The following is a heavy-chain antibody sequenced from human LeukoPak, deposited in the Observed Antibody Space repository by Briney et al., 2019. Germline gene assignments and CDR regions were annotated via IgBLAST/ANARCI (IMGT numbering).Heavy chain of an antibody. Sequence: PSETLSLTCTVSGGSISSGSYYWSWIRQPAGKGLEWIGRIYTSGSTNYNPSLKSRVTISVDTSKNQFSLKLSSVTAADTAVYYCARDRGLSWDSYGFLDYWGQGTLVTVSS. CDR1: GGSISSGSYY. J-gene: IGHJ4*02. V-gene: IGHV4-61*02. CDR2: IYTSGST. D-gene: IGHD5-18*01. CDR3: ARDRGLSWDSYGFLDY.